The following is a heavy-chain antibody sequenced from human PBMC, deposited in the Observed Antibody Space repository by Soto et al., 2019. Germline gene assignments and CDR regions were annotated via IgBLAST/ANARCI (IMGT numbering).Heavy chain of an antibody. D-gene: IGHD6-25*01. CDR2: IDSDGSST. J-gene: IGHJ4*02. V-gene: IGHV3-74*01. Sequence: EAQLVESGGGLVQPGGSLRLSCTASGLTFSRYWMQWVRQAQGKGLVWVSRIDSDGSSTSYADSVKGRFTISKDNAKNTLYLQMNSLRAEDTAVYYCTREVSAVFDYWGQGTLVTVSS. CDR1: GLTFSRYW. CDR3: TREVSAVFDY.